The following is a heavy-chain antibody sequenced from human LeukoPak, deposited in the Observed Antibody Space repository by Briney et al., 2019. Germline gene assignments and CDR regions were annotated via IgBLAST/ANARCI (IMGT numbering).Heavy chain of an antibody. V-gene: IGHV3-11*06. J-gene: IGHJ4*02. CDR3: ASQYSSGWYGGYFDH. Sequence: GGSLRLSCAASGFTFSDYYMSWIRQAPGKGLEWVSCISGSIIYTYYADSVKGRFTISRDNAKNSLYLQMNSLRAEDTAVYYCASQYSSGWYGGYFDHWGQGTLVTVSS. D-gene: IGHD6-19*01. CDR2: ISGSIIYT. CDR1: GFTFSDYY.